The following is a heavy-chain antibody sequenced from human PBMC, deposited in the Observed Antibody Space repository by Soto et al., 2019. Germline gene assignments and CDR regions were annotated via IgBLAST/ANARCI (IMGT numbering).Heavy chain of an antibody. D-gene: IGHD2-8*01. V-gene: IGHV4-59*08. J-gene: IGHJ3*02. CDR1: GGSISSYY. CDR2: IYYSGST. CDR3: ARRYGVSAFDI. Sequence: QVQLQESGPGLVKPSETLSLTCTVSGGSISSYYWSWIRQPPGKGLEWIGDIYYSGSTNYNPSLKSRVNISVDTSKNQFSLKLSSVTAADTAVYYCARRYGVSAFDIWGQGTMVTVSS.